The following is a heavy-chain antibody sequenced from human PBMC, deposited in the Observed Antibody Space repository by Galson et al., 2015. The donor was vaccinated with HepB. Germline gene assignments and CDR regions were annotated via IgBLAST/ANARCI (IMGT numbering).Heavy chain of an antibody. CDR2: ISYDGSNK. V-gene: IGHV3-30*04. Sequence: SLRLSCAASGFTFGDYAMSWFRQAPGKGLEWVAVISYDGSNKYYADSVKGRFTISRDNSKNTLYLQMNSLRAEDTAVYYCARDRTDCSSTSCYGWRRYDAFDIWGQGTMVTVSS. J-gene: IGHJ3*02. CDR1: GFTFGDYA. CDR3: ARDRTDCSSTSCYGWRRYDAFDI. D-gene: IGHD2-2*01.